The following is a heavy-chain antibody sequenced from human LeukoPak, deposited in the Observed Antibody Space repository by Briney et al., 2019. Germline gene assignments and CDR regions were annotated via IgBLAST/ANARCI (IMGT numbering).Heavy chain of an antibody. J-gene: IGHJ4*02. Sequence: GGSLRLSCAASGNYWMHWVRQAPGKGLVWVSHVNSDGSWTSHADSVKGRFTISKDNAKNTVYLQMNNLRTEDTAVYYCVSFYETNWGRGTLVAVSS. CDR2: VNSDGSWT. D-gene: IGHD2-2*01. CDR1: GNYW. CDR3: VSFYETN. V-gene: IGHV3-74*01.